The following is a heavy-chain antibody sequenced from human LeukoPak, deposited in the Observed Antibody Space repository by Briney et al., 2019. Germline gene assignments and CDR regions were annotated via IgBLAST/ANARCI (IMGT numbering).Heavy chain of an antibody. CDR1: GFTFSSYA. CDR3: ARDDYYGDGG. V-gene: IGHV3-30*04. Sequence: GRSLRLSSAASGFTFSSYAMHWVRQAPGKGLEWVAVISYDGSNKYYADSVKGRFTISRDNSKNTLYLQMNSLRAEDTAVYYCARDDYYGDGGWGQGTLVTVSS. D-gene: IGHD3-10*01. J-gene: IGHJ4*02. CDR2: ISYDGSNK.